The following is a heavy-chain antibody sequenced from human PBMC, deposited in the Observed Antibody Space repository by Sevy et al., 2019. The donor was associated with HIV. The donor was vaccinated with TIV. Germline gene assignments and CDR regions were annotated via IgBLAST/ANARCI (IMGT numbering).Heavy chain of an antibody. V-gene: IGHV3-23*01. CDR3: AREGCSRPHDY. Sequence: GGSLRLSCAASGFTFSSYAMSWVRQPPGKGLEWVATFSFGCGKINYADSVKGRFTISRDNSKNTLLLQRNRLRAEDTAVYYCAREGCSRPHDYWGQGTLVTVSS. CDR2: FSFGCGKI. J-gene: IGHJ4*02. CDR1: GFTFSSYA. D-gene: IGHD2-2*01.